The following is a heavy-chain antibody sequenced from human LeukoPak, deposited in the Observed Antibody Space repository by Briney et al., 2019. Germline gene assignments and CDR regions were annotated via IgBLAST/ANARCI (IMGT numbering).Heavy chain of an antibody. CDR3: ARESSFHAFDI. CDR1: GFTFSSYA. CDR2: ISYDGSNK. V-gene: IGHV3-30*04. D-gene: IGHD2-2*01. J-gene: IGHJ3*02. Sequence: GGSLRLSCAASGFTFSSYAMHWVRQAPGKGLEWVAVISYDGSNKYYADSVKGRFTISRDNSKNTLYLQMNSLRAEDTAVYYCARESSFHAFDIWGQGTTVTVSS.